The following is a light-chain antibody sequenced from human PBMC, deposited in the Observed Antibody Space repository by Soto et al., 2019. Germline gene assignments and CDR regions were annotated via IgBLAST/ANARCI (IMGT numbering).Light chain of an antibody. CDR1: QSLTSR. Sequence: DIQMTQSPSTLSASVGDRVTITCRASQSLTSRLAWCQQRPGKAPKLLIYKTSTLQSGVPSRFSGSGSGTEFTLTISSLQPDDFATYYCQQFKSYPFTFGPGTKVDIK. CDR3: QQFKSYPFT. J-gene: IGKJ3*01. V-gene: IGKV1-5*03. CDR2: KTS.